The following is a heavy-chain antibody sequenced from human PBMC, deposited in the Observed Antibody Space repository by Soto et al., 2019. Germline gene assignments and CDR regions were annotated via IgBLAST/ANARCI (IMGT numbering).Heavy chain of an antibody. CDR3: AAPEWDDFWSFTS. D-gene: IGHD3-3*01. V-gene: IGHV3-30-3*01. J-gene: IGHJ4*02. Sequence: QVQLVESGGGVVQPGRSLKLSCAASGFTFSSYAMRWVRQAPGKGLEWVADISYDGSNKYYADSVKGRLTISRDNSKNTLYLQMNSLRSEDTAVYYCAAPEWDDFWSFTSWGQGTLVSVSS. CDR2: ISYDGSNK. CDR1: GFTFSSYA.